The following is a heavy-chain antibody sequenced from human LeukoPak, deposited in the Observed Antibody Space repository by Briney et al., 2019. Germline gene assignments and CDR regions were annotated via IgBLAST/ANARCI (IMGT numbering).Heavy chain of an antibody. CDR3: ARDVVAATQTFSYGMDV. CDR1: GFTFNNYA. V-gene: IGHV3-33*08. CDR2: VWYDGSNK. D-gene: IGHD2-15*01. Sequence: GGSLRLSCAASGFTFNNYAMSWVRQSPGKGLEWVAIVWYDGSNKHYADSVKGRFTISRDNSKNTLYLQMSSLRAEDTAVYYCARDVVAATQTFSYGMDVWGQGTTVTVSS. J-gene: IGHJ6*02.